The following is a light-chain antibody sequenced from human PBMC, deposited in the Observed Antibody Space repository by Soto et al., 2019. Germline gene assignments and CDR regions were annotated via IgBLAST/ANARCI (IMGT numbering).Light chain of an antibody. CDR1: SSDVGGYNY. V-gene: IGLV2-14*01. Sequence: QSALTQPASVSGSPGQSITISCTGTSSDVGGYNYVSWYQQHPGKAPKLMIYDVSNRPSGVSNRFSGSKSGNTASLTISGLQAEDEGEYYCSSYTSSSTLYVVFGGGTKLTVL. J-gene: IGLJ2*01. CDR2: DVS. CDR3: SSYTSSSTLYVV.